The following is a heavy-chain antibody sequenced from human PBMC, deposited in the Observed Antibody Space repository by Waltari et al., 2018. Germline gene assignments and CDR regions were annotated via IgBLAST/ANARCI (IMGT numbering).Heavy chain of an antibody. V-gene: IGHV3-30*04. CDR2: MSYDGKNK. J-gene: IGHJ4*02. D-gene: IGHD3-10*01. CDR1: GFTFIHYA. CDR3: AREFGRSFDF. Sequence: HLVESGGGVVQPGRSLRLSCSTSGFTFIHYAIHWLRQAPGKGLEWVTVMSYDGKNKYYADSVKGRFTISRDNSKSTLFLQMDSLRPDDTAVYYCAREFGRSFDFWGQGTLVTVSS.